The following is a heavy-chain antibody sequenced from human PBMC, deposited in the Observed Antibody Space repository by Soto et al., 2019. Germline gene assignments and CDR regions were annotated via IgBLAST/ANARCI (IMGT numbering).Heavy chain of an antibody. J-gene: IGHJ6*02. CDR3: AKEEYSSSSLVYYYYGMDV. Sequence: GSLRLSCAASGXTFDDYSMHWVRQAPGKGLELVSLISWDGGSTYYADSVKGRFTISRDNSKNSLYLQMNSLRADDTALYYFAKEEYSSSSLVYYYYGMDVWGQGNTVTASS. V-gene: IGHV3-43D*04. D-gene: IGHD6-6*01. CDR2: ISWDGGST. CDR1: GXTFDDYS.